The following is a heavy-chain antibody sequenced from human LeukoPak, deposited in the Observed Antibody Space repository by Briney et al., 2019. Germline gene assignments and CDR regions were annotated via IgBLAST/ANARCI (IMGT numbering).Heavy chain of an antibody. D-gene: IGHD4-17*01. CDR1: GFTFSSYE. J-gene: IGHJ5*02. CDR2: ISSSGSTI. CDR3: ARTMTTEGFDP. Sequence: GGSLRLSCAASGFTFSSYEMNWVRQAPGKGLKWVSYISSSGSTIYYADSVKGRFTISRDNAKNSLYLQMNSLRAEDTAVYYCARTMTTEGFDPWGQGTLVTVCS. V-gene: IGHV3-48*03.